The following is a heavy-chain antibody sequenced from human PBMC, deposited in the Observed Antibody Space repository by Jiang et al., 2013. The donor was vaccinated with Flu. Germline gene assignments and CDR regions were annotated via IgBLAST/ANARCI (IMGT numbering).Heavy chain of an antibody. V-gene: IGHV3-11*05. CDR3: ARDHLVGYYSD. J-gene: IGHJ4*02. Sequence: RFTISRDNAKNSLYLQMNSLRAEDTAVYYCARDHLVGYYSDWGQGTLVTVSS. D-gene: IGHD2-8*02.